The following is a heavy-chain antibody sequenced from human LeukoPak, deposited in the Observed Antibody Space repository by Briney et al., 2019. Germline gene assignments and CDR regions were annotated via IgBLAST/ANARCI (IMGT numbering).Heavy chain of an antibody. CDR3: ARGDSSGWVFDY. CDR1: GGSISGYY. J-gene: IGHJ4*02. CDR2: IYTSGST. Sequence: SETLSLTCTVSGGSISGYYWSWIRQPAGKGLEWIGRIYTSGSTNYNPSLKSRVTRSVDKSKNQFSLKLNSVTAADTAVYYCARGDSSGWVFDYWGQGTLVTVSS. D-gene: IGHD6-19*01. V-gene: IGHV4-4*07.